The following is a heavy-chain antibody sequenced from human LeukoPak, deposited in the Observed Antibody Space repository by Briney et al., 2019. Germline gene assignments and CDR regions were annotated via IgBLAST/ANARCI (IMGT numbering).Heavy chain of an antibody. CDR2: ISAYNGNT. CDR1: GYTFTSYG. V-gene: IGHV1-18*01. J-gene: IGHJ4*02. CDR3: AREVYCSRTSCYDYFDY. D-gene: IGHD2-2*01. Sequence: ASVKVSCKASGYTFTSYGISWVRQAPGQGLEWMGWISAYNGNTNYAQKLQGRVTMTTDTSTSTAYMELRSLRSDDTAVYYCAREVYCSRTSCYDYFDYWGQGTLVTVSS.